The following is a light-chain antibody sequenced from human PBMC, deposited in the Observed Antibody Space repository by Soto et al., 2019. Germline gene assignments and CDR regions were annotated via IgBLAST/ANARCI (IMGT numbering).Light chain of an antibody. J-gene: IGLJ1*01. CDR1: SSGVGNYNL. CDR3: CSYAGSNTYV. CDR2: AGS. V-gene: IGLV2-23*01. Sequence: QSALTQPASVSGSPGQSITISCTGTSSGVGNYNLVSWYQQHPGKAPKVMIYAGSNRPSGVSHRFSGFKSGNTASLTISGLQAEDEADYHCCSYAGSNTYVFGTGTKLTVL.